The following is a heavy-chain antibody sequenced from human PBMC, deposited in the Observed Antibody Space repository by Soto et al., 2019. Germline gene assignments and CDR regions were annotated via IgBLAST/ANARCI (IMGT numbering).Heavy chain of an antibody. Sequence: QVQLVDSGGGLVKPGGSLRLSCAASGFTFSDYYMIWILLAPGKGLEWVSYISTSGTTIYYSDSVRGRFTISRDNAKNSLYLQMNSLRAEDTAVYYCASRDWYFALWGRGTIVTVS. CDR2: ISTSGTTI. J-gene: IGHJ2*01. CDR1: GFTFSDYY. CDR3: ASRDWYFAL. V-gene: IGHV3-11*01.